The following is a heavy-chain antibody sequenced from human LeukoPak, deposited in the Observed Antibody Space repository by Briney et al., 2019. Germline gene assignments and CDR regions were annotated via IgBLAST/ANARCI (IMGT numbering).Heavy chain of an antibody. D-gene: IGHD1-1*01. J-gene: IGHJ6*02. V-gene: IGHV5-51*01. Sequence: GESLKISCKASGYSFTSYWIDWVRQMPGKGLEWMGIINPGDSDTRYSPSFRGQVTISADKSISTAYLQWSSLKASDTAMYYCPRQSWSGTAHYGMDVWGQGTTVTVSS. CDR3: PRQSWSGTAHYGMDV. CDR1: GYSFTSYW. CDR2: INPGDSDT.